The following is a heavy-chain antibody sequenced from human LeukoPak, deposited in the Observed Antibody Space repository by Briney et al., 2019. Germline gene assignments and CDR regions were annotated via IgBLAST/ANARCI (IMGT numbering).Heavy chain of an antibody. CDR3: ARLWFGENIDY. J-gene: IGHJ4*02. Sequence: PGGSLRLSCAAAGFAFKTYSMSWVRQPPGKGLEWVAAISNSANYMYYVDSVKGRFTISRDNARNSLYLQLDSLRDEDTAVYYCARLWFGENIDYWGQGTLVTVSS. D-gene: IGHD3-10*01. CDR2: ISNSANYM. CDR1: GFAFKTYS. V-gene: IGHV3-21*01.